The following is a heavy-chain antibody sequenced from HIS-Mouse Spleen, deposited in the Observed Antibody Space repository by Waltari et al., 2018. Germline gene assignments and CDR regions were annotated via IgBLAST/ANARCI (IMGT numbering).Heavy chain of an antibody. Sequence: QVQLVESGGGVVQPGRSLRLSCAASGFTFSSYGMHWVRQAPGKGLEWVAVILYDGSNKYYQDSGKGRFTISRDNSKNTLYLQMNSLRAEDTAVYYCSKEYSSSHNWFDPWGQGTLVTVSS. V-gene: IGHV3-30*18. CDR3: SKEYSSSHNWFDP. CDR1: GFTFSSYG. CDR2: ILYDGSNK. D-gene: IGHD6-13*01. J-gene: IGHJ5*02.